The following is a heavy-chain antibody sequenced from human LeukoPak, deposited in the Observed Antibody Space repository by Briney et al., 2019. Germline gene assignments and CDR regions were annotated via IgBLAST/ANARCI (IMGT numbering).Heavy chain of an antibody. CDR3: AKVAVAGNWFDP. CDR1: GFTFSSHA. Sequence: GGSPRLSCAASGFTFSSHAMSWVRQAPGKGLEWVSAISGSGGSTYYADSVKGRFTISRDNSKNTLYLQMNSLRAEDTAVYYCAKVAVAGNWFDPWGQGTLVTVSS. J-gene: IGHJ5*02. D-gene: IGHD6-19*01. V-gene: IGHV3-23*01. CDR2: ISGSGGST.